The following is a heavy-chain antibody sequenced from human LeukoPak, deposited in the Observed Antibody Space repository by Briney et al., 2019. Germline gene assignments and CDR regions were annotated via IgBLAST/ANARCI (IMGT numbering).Heavy chain of an antibody. D-gene: IGHD1-1*01. V-gene: IGHV3-23*01. J-gene: IGHJ6*02. Sequence: GGSLRLSCAASGFTASTYGVSWVRQAPGKGLQWVSAIVGGAGYTFYADSVKGRFTISRDNSWNSVYLQMNSLRDDDTAVYYCAKGSRTGQFPMDVWGQGTTVTVFS. CDR1: GFTASTYG. CDR3: AKGSRTGQFPMDV. CDR2: IVGGAGYT.